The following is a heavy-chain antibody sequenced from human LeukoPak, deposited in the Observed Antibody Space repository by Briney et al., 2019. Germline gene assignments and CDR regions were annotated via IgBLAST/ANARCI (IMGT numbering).Heavy chain of an antibody. Sequence: GGSLGLSCAASGFTFSSYGMHWVRQAPGKGLEWVAVISYDGSNKYYADSVKGRFTISRDNSKNTLYLQMNSLRAEDTAVYYCAKDFSNWAFDYWGQGTLVTVSS. D-gene: IGHD7-27*01. CDR2: ISYDGSNK. V-gene: IGHV3-30*18. CDR1: GFTFSSYG. CDR3: AKDFSNWAFDY. J-gene: IGHJ4*02.